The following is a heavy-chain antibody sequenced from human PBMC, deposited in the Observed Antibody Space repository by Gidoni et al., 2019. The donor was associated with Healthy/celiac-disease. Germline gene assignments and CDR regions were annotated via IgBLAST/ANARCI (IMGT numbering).Heavy chain of an antibody. CDR2: ISGSGGST. CDR3: AKDEVYYYESSRLDFDY. D-gene: IGHD3-22*01. J-gene: IGHJ4*02. CDR1: GFTFSRYA. V-gene: IGHV3-23*01. Sequence: EVPLLESGGGLGQPGGSLGLSCAASGFTFSRYAMSWVRQAPGKGLEWVSGISGSGGSTYYADSVKGRFTISRDNSKNTLYLQMNSLGAEDTAVYYCAKDEVYYYESSRLDFDYWGQGTLVTVSS.